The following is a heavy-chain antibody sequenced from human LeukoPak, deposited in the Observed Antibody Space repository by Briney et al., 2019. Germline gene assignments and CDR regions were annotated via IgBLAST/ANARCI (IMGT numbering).Heavy chain of an antibody. J-gene: IGHJ6*03. CDR2: IYYSGST. V-gene: IGHV4-39*07. Sequence: SETLSLTCTVSGGSISSSSYYWGWIRQPPGKGLEWIGSIYYSGSTYYNPSLKSRVTISVDTSTNQFSLKLSSVTAADTAVYYCATPPIGPYYMDVWGKGTTVTVSS. CDR1: GGSISSSSYY. CDR3: ATPPIGPYYMDV.